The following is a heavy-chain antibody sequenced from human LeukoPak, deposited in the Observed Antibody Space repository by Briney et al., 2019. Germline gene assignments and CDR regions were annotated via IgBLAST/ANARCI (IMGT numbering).Heavy chain of an antibody. V-gene: IGHV3-7*01. CDR2: IKQDGSEK. CDR3: ARFYDFWSGYSKTFDP. D-gene: IGHD3-3*01. Sequence: GGSLRLSCAASGFAFSSYWMSWVRQAPGKGLEWVANIKQDGSEKYYVDSVKGRFTISRDNAKTSLYLQMNSLRAEDTAVYYCARFYDFWSGYSKTFDPWGQGTLVTVSS. CDR1: GFAFSSYW. J-gene: IGHJ5*02.